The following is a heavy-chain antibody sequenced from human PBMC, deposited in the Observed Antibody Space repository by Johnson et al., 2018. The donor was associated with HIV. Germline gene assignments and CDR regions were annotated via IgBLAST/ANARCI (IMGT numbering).Heavy chain of an antibody. Sequence: VQLVESGGGVVQPGRSLTLSCIGSGFTFSDYAIHWVRQAPGKGLEWVAVISDDGTNKYYADSVKGRFTISRDNSENTMYLQMNSLRAEDTAVYYCAKAPSWEPFPFDIWGQGTMVTVSS. CDR1: GFTFSDYA. V-gene: IGHV3-30-3*01. D-gene: IGHD1-26*01. CDR3: AKAPSWEPFPFDI. J-gene: IGHJ3*02. CDR2: ISDDGTNK.